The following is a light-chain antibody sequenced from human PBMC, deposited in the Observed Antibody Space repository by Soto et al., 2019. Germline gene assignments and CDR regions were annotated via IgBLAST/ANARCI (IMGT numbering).Light chain of an antibody. CDR3: QQYGGSPLVT. CDR1: QSVRSSH. CDR2: GVS. Sequence: EIVLTQSPGTLSLSPGERATLSCRASQSVRSSHLAWYQQMPGQAPRLLIHGVSSRAAGIPDRFSGSGSGTDFTLTISRLEPEDFAVYYCQQYGGSPLVTFGPGTKVDIK. V-gene: IGKV3-20*01. J-gene: IGKJ3*01.